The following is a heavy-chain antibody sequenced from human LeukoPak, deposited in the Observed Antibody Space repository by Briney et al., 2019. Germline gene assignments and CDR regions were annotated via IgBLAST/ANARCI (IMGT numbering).Heavy chain of an antibody. V-gene: IGHV3-43*02. CDR1: GFTFDDYA. D-gene: IGHD3-22*01. Sequence: GGSLRLSCAASGFTFDDYAIHWVRQAPGRGLEWVSLISGDGHTTYYADSVKGRFTVSRDNSKDSLYLQMNSLRSEDTALYYCAKVAYDSSGYGLRFFDYWGQGTLVTVSS. CDR2: ISGDGHTT. J-gene: IGHJ4*02. CDR3: AKVAYDSSGYGLRFFDY.